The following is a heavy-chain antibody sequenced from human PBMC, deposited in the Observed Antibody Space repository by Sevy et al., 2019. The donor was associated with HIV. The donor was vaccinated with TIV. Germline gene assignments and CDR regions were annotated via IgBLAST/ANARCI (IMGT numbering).Heavy chain of an antibody. J-gene: IGHJ3*02. CDR3: ATTLTGDGFDI. CDR2: IYPGDSDT. V-gene: IGHV5-51*01. Sequence: GESLKISCKGSGYSFSIYWIGWVRQMPGKGLEWMGIIYPGDSDTRYSPSFQGQVTMSADKSISTAYLQWSSLKASDTAMYYCATTLTGDGFDIWGQGTMVTVSS. D-gene: IGHD7-27*01. CDR1: GYSFSIYW.